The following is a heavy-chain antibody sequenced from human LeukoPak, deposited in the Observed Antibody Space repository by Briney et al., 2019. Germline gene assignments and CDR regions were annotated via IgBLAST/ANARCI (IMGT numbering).Heavy chain of an antibody. J-gene: IGHJ4*02. D-gene: IGHD6-13*01. CDR2: IRDSGGGT. Sequence: GGSLRLSCGASGLTFSSYAMSWVRQAPGKGLEWVSSIRDSGGGTYYADSVKGRYTISRDNSKNMLFLQMDSLRAEDPAVYYCAKDRGIIAAGTDYWGQGTLVTVS. V-gene: IGHV3-23*01. CDR1: GLTFSSYA. CDR3: AKDRGIIAAGTDY.